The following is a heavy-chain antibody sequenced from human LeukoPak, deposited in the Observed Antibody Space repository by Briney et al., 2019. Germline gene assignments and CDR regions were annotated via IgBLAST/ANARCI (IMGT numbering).Heavy chain of an antibody. CDR3: AKEITAKFATSLDY. CDR2: VSWNGIVQ. J-gene: IGHJ4*02. Sequence: PGSSLRLSCAASGFTFSNYGMHWVRQAPGKGLEWVAVVSWNGIVQYYAESVKGRFTISRDNSKNTLYLQIDSLRPEDTALYSCAKEITAKFATSLDYWGQGTQVTVSS. V-gene: IGHV3-30*18. CDR1: GFTFSNYG.